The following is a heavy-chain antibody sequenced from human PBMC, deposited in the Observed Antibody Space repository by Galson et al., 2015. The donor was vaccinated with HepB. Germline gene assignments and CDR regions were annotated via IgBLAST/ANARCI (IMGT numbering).Heavy chain of an antibody. CDR2: ISGSGGST. CDR3: ATARGGYIVATIRPYYFDY. J-gene: IGHJ4*02. Sequence: SLRLSCAASGFTFSSYAMSWVRQAPGKGLEWVSAISGSGGSTYYADSVKGRFTISRDNSKNTLYLQMNSLRAEDTAVYYCATARGGYIVATIRPYYFDYWGQGTLVTVSS. V-gene: IGHV3-23*01. D-gene: IGHD5-12*01. CDR1: GFTFSSYA.